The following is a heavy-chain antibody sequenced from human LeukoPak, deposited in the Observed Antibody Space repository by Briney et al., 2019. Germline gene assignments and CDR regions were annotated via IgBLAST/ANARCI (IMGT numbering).Heavy chain of an antibody. Sequence: GGSLRLSCAASGFTFDDYGMSWVRQAPGKGLEWVSGINWNGGSTGYADSVKGRFTISRDNAKNSLYLQMNSLRAEDTALYYCARDAPVTTKYYYYYYYMDVWGKGTTVTASS. J-gene: IGHJ6*03. V-gene: IGHV3-20*04. CDR1: GFTFDDYG. D-gene: IGHD1-14*01. CDR2: INWNGGST. CDR3: ARDAPVTTKYYYYYYYMDV.